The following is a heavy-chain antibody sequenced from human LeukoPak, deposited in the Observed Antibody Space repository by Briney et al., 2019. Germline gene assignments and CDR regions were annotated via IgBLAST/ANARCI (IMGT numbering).Heavy chain of an antibody. D-gene: IGHD6-6*01. J-gene: IGHJ4*02. CDR1: GFTFSNYA. CDR2: ITGSGGST. V-gene: IGHV3-23*01. CDR3: AKAYSSSLEGFDY. Sequence: GGSLRLSCAASGFTFSNYAMSWVRQTPGKGLEWVSAITGSGGSTYYADSVEGRFTISRDNSKNTLYLQMNSLRAEDTAVYYCAKAYSSSLEGFDYWGQGTLVTVSS.